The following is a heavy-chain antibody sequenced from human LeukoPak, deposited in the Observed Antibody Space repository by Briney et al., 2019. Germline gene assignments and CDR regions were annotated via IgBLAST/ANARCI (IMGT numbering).Heavy chain of an antibody. J-gene: IGHJ5*02. CDR3: ARSYITMVRGVRVDKFDP. CDR1: GYTFTSYG. Sequence: ASEKVSCKASGYTFTSYGISWVRQAPGQGLEWMGWISAYNGNTNYAQKLQGRVTMTTDTSTSTAYMELRSLRSDDTAVYYCARSYITMVRGVRVDKFDPWGQGTLVTVSS. CDR2: ISAYNGNT. V-gene: IGHV1-18*01. D-gene: IGHD3-10*01.